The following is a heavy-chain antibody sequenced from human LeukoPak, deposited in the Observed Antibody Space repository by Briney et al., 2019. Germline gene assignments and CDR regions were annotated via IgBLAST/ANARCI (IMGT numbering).Heavy chain of an antibody. CDR3: ARARSSVTMIAEH. CDR1: GFTFSSYS. Sequence: SPGGSLRLSCAASGFTFSSYSMNWVRQAPGKGLEWVSSISSSSSHIYYADSVKGRFTISRDNAKNSLYLQMNSLRAEDTAVYYCARARSSVTMIAEHWGQGTLVTVSS. V-gene: IGHV3-21*01. D-gene: IGHD3-22*01. J-gene: IGHJ1*01. CDR2: ISSSSSHI.